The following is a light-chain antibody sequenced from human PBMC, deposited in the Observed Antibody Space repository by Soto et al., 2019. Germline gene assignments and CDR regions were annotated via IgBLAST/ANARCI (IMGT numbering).Light chain of an antibody. CDR2: AAS. CDR1: QSISTW. V-gene: IGKV1-5*01. CDR3: QQYNTYSWT. J-gene: IGKJ1*01. Sequence: DIQMTQSPSTLSASVGDRVTITCRAGQSISTWLAWYQQRPGQAPKLLISAASSLESGVPSRFSGSGSGTEFTLTISGLQPDDFATYYCQQYNTYSWTFGQGTKV.